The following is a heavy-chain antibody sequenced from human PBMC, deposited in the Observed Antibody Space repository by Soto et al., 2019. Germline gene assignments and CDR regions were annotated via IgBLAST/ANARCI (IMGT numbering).Heavy chain of an antibody. Sequence: GESLKISCKGSGYSFTSYWIGWVRQMPGKGLEWMGVIYPGDSDTRYSPSFQGQVTISADKSISTAYLQWSSLKASDTAMYYCATAAIAARPFYYGMDVWGQGTTVTVSS. CDR1: GYSFTSYW. CDR2: IYPGDSDT. CDR3: ATAAIAARPFYYGMDV. D-gene: IGHD6-6*01. J-gene: IGHJ6*02. V-gene: IGHV5-51*01.